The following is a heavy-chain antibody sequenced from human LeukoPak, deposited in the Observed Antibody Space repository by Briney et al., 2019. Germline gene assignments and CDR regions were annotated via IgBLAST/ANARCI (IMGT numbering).Heavy chain of an antibody. J-gene: IGHJ1*01. CDR1: GFTFSSYS. CDR2: ISSSSSYI. Sequence: PGGSLRLSCAASGFTFSSYSMNWVRQAPGKGLEWVSSISSSSSYIYYADSVKGRFTISRDNAKNSLYLQMNSLRAKDTAVYYCARDSLWCSTTSCYMEYFQHWGQGTLLTVSS. V-gene: IGHV3-21*01. CDR3: ARDSLWCSTTSCYMEYFQH. D-gene: IGHD2-2*02.